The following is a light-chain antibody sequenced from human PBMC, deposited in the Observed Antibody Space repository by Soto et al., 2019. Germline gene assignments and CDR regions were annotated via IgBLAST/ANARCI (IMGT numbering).Light chain of an antibody. Sequence: QSVLTQPASVSGSPGQSITISCTGTSSDVGSYKFVSWYQQHPGKAPKVLIYEVSKRPSGVFNRFSGSKSGNTASLTISGLQAEDEADYYCCSNAGSRLLVFRTGTKVPVL. V-gene: IGLV2-23*02. CDR1: SSDVGSYKF. CDR3: CSNAGSRLLV. CDR2: EVS. J-gene: IGLJ1*01.